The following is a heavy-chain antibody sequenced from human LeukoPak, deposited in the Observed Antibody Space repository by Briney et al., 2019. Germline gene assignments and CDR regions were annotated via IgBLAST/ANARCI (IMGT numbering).Heavy chain of an antibody. CDR1: GFTFSSYG. V-gene: IGHV3-30*03. Sequence: GGSLRLSCAASGFTFSSYGMHWVRQAPGKGLEWVAVISYDGSNKYYADSVKGRFTISRDNSKNTLYLQMNSLRAEGTAVYYCTTDDTYSSGWYSDYWGQGTLVTVSS. D-gene: IGHD6-19*01. CDR2: ISYDGSNK. CDR3: TTDDTYSSGWYSDY. J-gene: IGHJ4*02.